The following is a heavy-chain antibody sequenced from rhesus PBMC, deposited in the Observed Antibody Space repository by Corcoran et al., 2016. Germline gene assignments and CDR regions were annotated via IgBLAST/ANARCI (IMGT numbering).Heavy chain of an antibody. D-gene: IGHD4-23*01. CDR2: ISYTGGST. J-gene: IGHJ4*01. V-gene: IGHV3S18*01. CDR3: AREYSNYEGYFDY. Sequence: EVQLVESGGGLAKPGGSLRLSCAASGFSFSDYYMYWVRQAPGKGLGWVSGISYTGGSTYYADSVKGRCTISIENAKNTLYLQMDSLRAEDTAVYYCAREYSNYEGYFDYWGQGVLVTVSS. CDR1: GFSFSDYY.